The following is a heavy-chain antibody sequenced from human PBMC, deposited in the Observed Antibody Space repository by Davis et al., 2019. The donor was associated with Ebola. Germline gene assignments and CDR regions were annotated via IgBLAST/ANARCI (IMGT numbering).Heavy chain of an antibody. CDR2: IYPGDSDT. Sequence: VESLKISCKGSGYSFTSYWIGWVRQMPGKGLEWMGIIYPGDSDTRYSPSFQGQVTVSADKSNSTAYLQWSSLKASDTAMYYCARQEAAAGTFGSYYYYGMDVWGQGTTVTVSS. CDR3: ARQEAAAGTFGSYYYYGMDV. J-gene: IGHJ6*02. D-gene: IGHD6-13*01. V-gene: IGHV5-51*01. CDR1: GYSFTSYW.